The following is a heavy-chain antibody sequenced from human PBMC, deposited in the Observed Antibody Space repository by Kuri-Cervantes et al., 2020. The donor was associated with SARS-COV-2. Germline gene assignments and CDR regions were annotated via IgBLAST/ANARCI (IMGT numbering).Heavy chain of an antibody. Sequence: SETLSLTCTVSGGPISSSSYYWGWIRQPPGKGLEWIGSIYYSGSTYYNPSLKSRVTISVDTSKNQFSLKLSSVTAADTAVYYCARDRTILDYFDYWGQGTLVTVSS. CDR1: GGPISSSSYY. J-gene: IGHJ4*02. CDR3: ARDRTILDYFDY. V-gene: IGHV4-39*02. D-gene: IGHD3-9*01. CDR2: IYYSGST.